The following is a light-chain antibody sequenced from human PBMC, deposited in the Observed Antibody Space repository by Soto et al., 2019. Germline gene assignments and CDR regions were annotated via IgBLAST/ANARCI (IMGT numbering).Light chain of an antibody. CDR3: QQRSQWPPMT. J-gene: IGKJ5*01. V-gene: IGKV3-11*01. CDR2: DAS. CDR1: QSISPY. Sequence: ELLLQQSPVTLSLSPGQSATLSGRASQSISPYLAWYPVKPGQAPRLLIYDASSRATGVPARFSGSGSGTDFSLTIRSLEPEDVAVYYCQQRSQWPPMTVGQGTRLEIK.